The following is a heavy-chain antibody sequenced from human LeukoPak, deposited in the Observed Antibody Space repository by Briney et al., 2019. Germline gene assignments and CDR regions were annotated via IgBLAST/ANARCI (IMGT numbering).Heavy chain of an antibody. CDR3: ARELYASGLGDY. D-gene: IGHD3-10*01. CDR1: GYTFTSYY. Sequence: RASVKVSCKASGYTFTSYYMHWVRQAPGQGLEWMGWISIYNGNTNYTQKLQGRLTMTRDTSTSTAYMELRGLKSDDTAIYYCARELYASGLGDYWGQGTLVTVSS. CDR2: ISIYNGNT. V-gene: IGHV1/OR15-2*03. J-gene: IGHJ4*02.